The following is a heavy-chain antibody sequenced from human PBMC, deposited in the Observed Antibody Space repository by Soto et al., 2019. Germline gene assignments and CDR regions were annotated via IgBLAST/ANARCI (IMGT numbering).Heavy chain of an antibody. V-gene: IGHV3-30*18. J-gene: IGHJ5*02. D-gene: IGHD6-19*01. CDR2: ISYDGTDK. CDR1: GFAFSTYG. CDR3: AKDFGAWSDS. Sequence: VHLVESGGGVVQPGRSLTISCVGSGFAFSTYGMHWVHQAPAKGLEWVALISYDGTDKYYADSVKGRFSISRDNSKQTLSLQMDSLRPEDTAVYYCAKDFGAWSDSWGQGTLVNVSS.